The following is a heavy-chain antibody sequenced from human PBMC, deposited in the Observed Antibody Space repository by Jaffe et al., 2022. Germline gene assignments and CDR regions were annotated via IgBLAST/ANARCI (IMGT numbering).Heavy chain of an antibody. CDR1: GFTFSSYE. CDR3: ASGQGPWSPYMVRGVDFDY. J-gene: IGHJ4*02. V-gene: IGHV3-48*03. D-gene: IGHD3-10*01. Sequence: EVQLVESGGGLVQPGGSLRLSCAASGFTFSSYEMNWVRQAPGKGLEWVSYISSSGSTIYYADSVKGRFTISRDNAKNSLYLQMNSLRAEDTAVYYCASGQGPWSPYMVRGVDFDYWGQGTLVTVSS. CDR2: ISSSGSTI.